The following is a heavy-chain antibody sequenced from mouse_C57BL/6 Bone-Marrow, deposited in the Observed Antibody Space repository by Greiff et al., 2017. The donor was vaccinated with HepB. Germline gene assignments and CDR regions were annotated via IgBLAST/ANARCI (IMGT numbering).Heavy chain of an antibody. CDR2: IYPGSGNT. V-gene: IGHV1-76*01. CDR3: ARSRGLLRGFAY. CDR1: GYTFTDYY. Sequence: VQGVESGAELVRPGASVKLSCKASGYTFTDYYINWVKQRPGQGLEWIARIYPGSGNTYYNEKFKGKATLTAEKSSSTAYMQLSSLTSEDSAVYFCARSRGLLRGFAYWGQGTLVTVSA. J-gene: IGHJ3*01. D-gene: IGHD1-1*01.